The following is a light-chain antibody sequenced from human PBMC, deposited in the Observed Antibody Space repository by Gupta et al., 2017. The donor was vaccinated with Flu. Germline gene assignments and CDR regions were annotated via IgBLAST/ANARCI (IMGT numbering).Light chain of an antibody. CDR1: ALATKY. J-gene: IGLJ3*02. CDR2: DDT. CDR3: YSAGSSADHSGV. Sequence: QRAMITCSGDALATKYVYWYQQKSGQAPVLVIYDDTRRSSGMPQRFSGSSSGTMATLTISGAHVDDDADYYCYSAGSSADHSGVFGGGTKVTVL. V-gene: IGLV3-10*01.